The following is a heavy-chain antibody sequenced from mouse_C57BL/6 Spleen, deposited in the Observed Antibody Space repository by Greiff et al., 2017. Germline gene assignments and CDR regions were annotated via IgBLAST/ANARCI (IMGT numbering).Heavy chain of an antibody. Sequence: EVQLQESGPELVKPGASVKISCKASGYSFTDYNMNWVKQSHGKSLEWIGVFNPNNGTTSYNQKFKGKATLTVEQSSNTGYCELSSVTSEDSAVYYCARRSTVVDRFDVWGTGTTVTVSS. CDR1: GYSFTDYN. D-gene: IGHD1-1*01. V-gene: IGHV1-39*01. J-gene: IGHJ1*03. CDR3: ARRSTVVDRFDV. CDR2: FNPNNGTT.